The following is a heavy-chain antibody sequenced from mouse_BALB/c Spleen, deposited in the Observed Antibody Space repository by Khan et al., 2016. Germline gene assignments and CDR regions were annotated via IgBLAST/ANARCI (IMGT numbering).Heavy chain of an antibody. CDR2: INPDSSTI. Sequence: EVKLLESGGGLVQPGGSLKISCAASGFDFSSYWMRWVRQAPGKGLEWIGEINPDSSTINYTPSLKDKFIISRDNANNTPYLQMSKVRSEDTARYVCASTCWFFAVWGAGTTVTVSS. CDR3: ASTCWFFAV. V-gene: IGHV4-1*02. J-gene: IGHJ1*01. CDR1: GFDFSSYW.